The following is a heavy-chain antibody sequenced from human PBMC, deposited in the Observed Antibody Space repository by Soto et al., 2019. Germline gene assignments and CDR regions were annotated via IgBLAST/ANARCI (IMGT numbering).Heavy chain of an antibody. J-gene: IGHJ4*02. CDR2: IYPGDSDT. Sequence: GKSLKVSCKGSVYSFTSYWIGWVRQMPGKGLEWMWIIYPGDSDTRYSPSFQGQVTISADKSISTAYMQWSSLKASDSAMYYCARTQLERPRGCFDYWGQGTLVTVSS. CDR1: VYSFTSYW. D-gene: IGHD1-1*01. V-gene: IGHV5-51*01. CDR3: ARTQLERPRGCFDY.